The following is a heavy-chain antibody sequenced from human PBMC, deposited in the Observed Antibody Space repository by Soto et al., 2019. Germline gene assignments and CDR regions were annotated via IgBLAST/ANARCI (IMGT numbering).Heavy chain of an antibody. CDR2: IYYSGST. CDR1: GGSISSRSYY. Sequence: SETLSLTCTVSGGSISSRSYYWGWIRQPPGKGLEWIGSIYYSGSTYYNPSLKSRVTISVDTSKNQFSLKLSSVTAADTAVYYCASSYGDYFDYWGQGTLVTVSS. CDR3: ASSYGDYFDY. V-gene: IGHV4-39*01. D-gene: IGHD4-17*01. J-gene: IGHJ4*02.